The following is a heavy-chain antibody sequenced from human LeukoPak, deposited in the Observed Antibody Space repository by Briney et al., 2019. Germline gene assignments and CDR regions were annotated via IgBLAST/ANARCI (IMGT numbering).Heavy chain of an antibody. D-gene: IGHD6-13*01. Sequence: GGSLRLSCTASGFTFGSYAMTWVRQAPGKGLEWVSVITDTGESTYYADSVKGRFTISRDNSKNTLYLQMNSLKDEDTAVYYCAKDESTWSYGGFDYWGQGTLVTVSS. CDR3: AKDESTWSYGGFDY. CDR1: GFTFGSYA. V-gene: IGHV3-23*01. J-gene: IGHJ4*02. CDR2: ITDTGEST.